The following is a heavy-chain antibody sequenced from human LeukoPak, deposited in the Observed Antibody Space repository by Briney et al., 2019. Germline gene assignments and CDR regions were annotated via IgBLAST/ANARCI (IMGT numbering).Heavy chain of an antibody. J-gene: IGHJ6*02. CDR1: GYNFISYY. D-gene: IGHD2-8*01. V-gene: IGHV1-46*01. CDR2: INPSGGST. CDR3: AREDVVLVDAVRYYYYGMDV. Sequence: ASVKVSCKASGYNFISYYMHWVRQAPGQGLEWMGIINPSGGSTSYAQKFQDRVTMTRDTSTSTVYMELSSLKSEDTAVYYCAREDVVLVDAVRYYYYGMDVWGQGTTVAVSS.